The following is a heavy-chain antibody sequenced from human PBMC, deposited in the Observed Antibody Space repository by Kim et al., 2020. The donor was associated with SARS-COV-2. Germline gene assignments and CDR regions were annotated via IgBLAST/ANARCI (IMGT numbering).Heavy chain of an antibody. CDR1: GGSFSGYY. J-gene: IGHJ6*01. Sequence: SETLSLTCAVYGGSFSGYYWSWIRQPPGKGLEWIGEINHSGSTNYNPSLKSRVTISVDTSKNQFSLKLSSVTAADTAVYYCARATNRLLDIPLVFWFYY. CDR3: ARATNRLLDIPLVFWFYY. D-gene: IGHD5-12*01. CDR2: INHSGST. V-gene: IGHV4-34*01.